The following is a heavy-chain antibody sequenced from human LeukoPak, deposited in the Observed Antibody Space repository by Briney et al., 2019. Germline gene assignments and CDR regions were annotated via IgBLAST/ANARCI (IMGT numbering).Heavy chain of an antibody. V-gene: IGHV4-34*01. CDR3: ARVLDGYKADY. CDR2: INHSGST. J-gene: IGHJ4*02. Sequence: PSETLSLTCAVYGGSFSGYYWSWIRQPPGKELEWIGEINHSGSTNYNPSLKSRVTISVDTSKNQFSLKLSSVTAADTAVYYCARVLDGYKADYWGQGTLVTVSS. CDR1: GGSFSGYY. D-gene: IGHD5-24*01.